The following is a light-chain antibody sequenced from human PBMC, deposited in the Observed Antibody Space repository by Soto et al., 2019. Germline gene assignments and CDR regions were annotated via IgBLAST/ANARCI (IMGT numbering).Light chain of an antibody. Sequence: DIQLTQSPSFLSASGGDRVTITCRASQGISSYLAWYQQKPGKAPKLLIYAASTLQSGVPSRFSGSGSGTEFTLTISSLQPEDFATYYCQQLNSYVITLGQGTRLEIK. CDR2: AAS. CDR3: QQLNSYVIT. CDR1: QGISSY. J-gene: IGKJ5*01. V-gene: IGKV1-9*01.